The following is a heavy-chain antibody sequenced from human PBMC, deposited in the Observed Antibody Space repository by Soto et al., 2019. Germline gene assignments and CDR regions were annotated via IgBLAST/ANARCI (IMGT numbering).Heavy chain of an antibody. Sequence: SETLSLTCAVSGGSISSGGYSWSWIRQPPGKGLEWIGYIYHSGSTYYNPSLKSRVTISVDISKSQFSLRLTSVTAADTAVYYCARYNAASGPYYFAYWGQGALVTVSS. CDR2: IYHSGST. J-gene: IGHJ4*02. CDR1: GGSISSGGYS. D-gene: IGHD6-13*01. CDR3: ARYNAASGPYYFAY. V-gene: IGHV4-30-2*01.